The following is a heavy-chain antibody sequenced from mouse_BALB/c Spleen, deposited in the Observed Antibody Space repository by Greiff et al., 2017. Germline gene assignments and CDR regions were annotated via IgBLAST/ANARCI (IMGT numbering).Heavy chain of an antibody. CDR3: ARSFTTVPY. J-gene: IGHJ2*01. CDR2: ISSGSSTI. D-gene: IGHD1-1*01. V-gene: IGHV5-17*02. Sequence: EVQGVESGGGLVQPGGSRKLSCAASGFTFSSFGMHWVRQAPEKGLEWVAYISSGSSTIYYADTVKGRFTISRDNPKNTLFLQMTSLRSEDTAMYYCARSFTTVPYWGQGTTLTVSS. CDR1: GFTFSSFG.